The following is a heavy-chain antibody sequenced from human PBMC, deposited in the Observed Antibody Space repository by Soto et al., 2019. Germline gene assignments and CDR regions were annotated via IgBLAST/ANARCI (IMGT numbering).Heavy chain of an antibody. CDR1: GGTFSSYA. CDR2: IIPIPGTA. J-gene: IGHJ6*02. CDR3: ARSQGSSTSLEIYYYYYYGMDV. V-gene: IGHV1-69*01. D-gene: IGHD2-2*01. Sequence: QVQLVQSGAEVKKPGSSVKVSCKASGGTFSSYAISWVRQAPGQGLEWMGGIIPIPGTANYAQKFQGRVTITADESTSTAYMELSSLRSEDTAVYYCARSQGSSTSLEIYYYYYYGMDVWGQGTAVTFPS.